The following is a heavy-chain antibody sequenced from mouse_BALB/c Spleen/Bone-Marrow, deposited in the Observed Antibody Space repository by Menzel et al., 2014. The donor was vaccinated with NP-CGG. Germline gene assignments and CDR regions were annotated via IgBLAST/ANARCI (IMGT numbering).Heavy chain of an antibody. CDR1: GYTFTSYV. V-gene: IGHV1-14*01. J-gene: IGHJ4*01. CDR2: IYPSNDDT. CDR3: ARDAMDY. Sequence: HLVESGPELVKPGASVKMSCKASGYTFTSYVMHWVKQKPGQGLEWIGYIYPSNDDTKYNEKFKGKATLTSDKSSSTAYMELSSLTSEDSAVYYCARDAMDYWGQGTSVTVSS.